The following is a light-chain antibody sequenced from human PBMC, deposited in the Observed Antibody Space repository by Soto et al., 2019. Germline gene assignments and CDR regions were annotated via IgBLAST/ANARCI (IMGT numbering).Light chain of an antibody. Sequence: EIVMTQSQATLSVSPVERATRSCRASQSVSSNLAWYQQKPGQAPRLLIYGASTRATGIPARFSGSGSGTEFTLTISSLQSEDFAVYYCQQYNDWPRTFGQGTKVDIK. CDR1: QSVSSN. V-gene: IGKV3-15*01. CDR3: QQYNDWPRT. CDR2: GAS. J-gene: IGKJ1*01.